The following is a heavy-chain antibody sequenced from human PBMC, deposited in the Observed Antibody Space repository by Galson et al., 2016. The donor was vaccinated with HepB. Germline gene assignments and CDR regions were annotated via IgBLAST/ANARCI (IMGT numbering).Heavy chain of an antibody. D-gene: IGHD2-21*01. CDR3: ASSNMWRGLFDP. V-gene: IGHV4-59*12. CDR1: AGSSNTYY. Sequence: EILPSTCTVSAGSSNTYYWCWIRQPPGKVLEWFGYISSSGSTNYDPSLKSRVTISIDTSKNQFALKLRSVTAADTAVYYCASSNMWRGLFDPWGQGTLVTVSS. J-gene: IGHJ5*02. CDR2: ISSSGST.